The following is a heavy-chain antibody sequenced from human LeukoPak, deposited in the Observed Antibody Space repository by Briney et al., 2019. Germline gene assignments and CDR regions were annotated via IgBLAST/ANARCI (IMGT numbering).Heavy chain of an antibody. J-gene: IGHJ4*02. Sequence: PGGSLRLSCAASGFTFSGYGMHWVRQAPGKGLEWVTFIRYDGRNHNYADCVKGRFTISRDNFKNTLYLQMNSLRPEDTALYYCAKDLAWGFDYWGQGTLVTVSS. D-gene: IGHD7-27*01. CDR1: GFTFSGYG. V-gene: IGHV3-30*02. CDR3: AKDLAWGFDY. CDR2: IRYDGRNH.